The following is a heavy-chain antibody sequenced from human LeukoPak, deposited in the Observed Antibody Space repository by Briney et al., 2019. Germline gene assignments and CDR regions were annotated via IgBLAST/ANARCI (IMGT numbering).Heavy chain of an antibody. CDR2: INPNSGGT. CDR3: ARDSCSGGSCYGYFDY. V-gene: IGHV1-2*02. CDR1: GYTFTGYY. Sequence: ASVKVSCKASGYTFTGYYMHWVRQAPGQRLEWMGWINPNSGGTNYAQKFQGRVTMTRDTSISTAYMELSRLRSDDTAVYYCARDSCSGGSCYGYFDYWGQGTLVTVSS. D-gene: IGHD2-15*01. J-gene: IGHJ4*02.